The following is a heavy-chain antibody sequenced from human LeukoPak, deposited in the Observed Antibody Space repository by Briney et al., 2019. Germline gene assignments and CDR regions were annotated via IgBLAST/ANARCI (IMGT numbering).Heavy chain of an antibody. CDR2: IYHSGST. CDR1: GGSISSGGFY. CDR3: ARGYCSSTSCYEGRGQWFDP. Sequence: PSQTLSLTCTVSGGSISSGGFYWSWIRPPPGKGLEWVGYIYHSGSTYYTPSLKSRVTISVDRSKNQFSLKLSSVTAADTAVYYCARGYCSSTSCYEGRGQWFDPWGQGTLVTVSS. J-gene: IGHJ5*02. D-gene: IGHD2-2*01. V-gene: IGHV4-30-2*01.